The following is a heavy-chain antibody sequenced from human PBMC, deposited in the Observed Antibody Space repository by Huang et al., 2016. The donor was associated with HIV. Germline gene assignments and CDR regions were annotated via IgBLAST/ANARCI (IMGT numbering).Heavy chain of an antibody. Sequence: HLVESGGGSVRPGESLKLSCVATGFDFSTHILNGVRQAPGRSLDWSSHVGDNDQKVSYANSVSGRFTMSRDNARQSIYLQMRNLRPSDTAKYYCVRDTKYRSGFYNYYYMDVWGNGTAVTVSS. J-gene: IGHJ6*03. CDR2: VGDNDQKV. V-gene: IGHV3-48*01. CDR1: GFDFSTHI. CDR3: VRDTKYRSGFYNYYYMDV. D-gene: IGHD6-25*01.